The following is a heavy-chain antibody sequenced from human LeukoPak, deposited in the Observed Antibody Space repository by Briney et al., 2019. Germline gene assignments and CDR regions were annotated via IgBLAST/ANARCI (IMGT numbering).Heavy chain of an antibody. CDR1: GGSISSGGYY. CDR2: IYYSGCT. D-gene: IGHD2-2*01. J-gene: IGHJ4*02. CDR3: ARSSSTSWGYFDY. Sequence: SQTLSLTCTVSGGSISSGGYYWSWIRQHPGKGLEWIGYIYYSGCTYYNPSLKSRVTISVDTSKNQFSLKLSSVTAADTAVYYCARSSSTSWGYFDYWGQGTLVTVSS. V-gene: IGHV4-31*03.